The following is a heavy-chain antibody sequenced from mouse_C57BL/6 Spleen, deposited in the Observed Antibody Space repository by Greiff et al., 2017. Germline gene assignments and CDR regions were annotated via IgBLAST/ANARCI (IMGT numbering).Heavy chain of an antibody. CDR3: ARGRYANYFGY. V-gene: IGHV1-61*01. CDR1: GYTFTSYW. J-gene: IGHJ2*01. D-gene: IGHD6-5*01. Sequence: VQLQQPGAELVRPGSSVKLSCKASGYTFTSYWMDWVKQRPGQGLEWIGNIYPSDSETHYNQKFKDKATLTVDKSSSTAYMQLSSLTSEDSAVYYCARGRYANYFGYWGQGTTLTVSS. CDR2: IYPSDSET.